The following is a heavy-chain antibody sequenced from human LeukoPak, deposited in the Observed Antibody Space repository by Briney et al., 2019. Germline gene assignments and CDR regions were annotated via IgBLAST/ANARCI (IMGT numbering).Heavy chain of an antibody. CDR2: FEPEDGET. CDR1: GYTLAELS. J-gene: IGHJ6*03. D-gene: IGHD6-6*01. CDR3: ARDSGEYSSSSGYYYYYYMDV. V-gene: IGHV1-24*01. Sequence: ASVKVSCKVSGYTLAELSMHWVRQAPGKGLEWMGGFEPEDGETIYAQKFQGRVTITADKSTSTAYMELSSLRSEDTAVYYCARDSGEYSSSSGYYYYYYMDVWGKGTTVTVSS.